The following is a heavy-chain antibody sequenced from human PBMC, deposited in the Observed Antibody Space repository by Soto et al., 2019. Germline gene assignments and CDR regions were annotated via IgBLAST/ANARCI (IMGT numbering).Heavy chain of an antibody. J-gene: IGHJ4*02. V-gene: IGHV1-18*04. CDR2: ISAYNGNT. Sequence: ASVKVSCKASGYTFTSYGISWVRQAPGQGLEWMGWISAYNGNTNYAQKLQGRVTMTTDTSTSTAYTELRSLRSDDTAVYYCARIRITMMIPFDYWGQGTLVTVSS. CDR1: GYTFTSYG. D-gene: IGHD3-22*01. CDR3: ARIRITMMIPFDY.